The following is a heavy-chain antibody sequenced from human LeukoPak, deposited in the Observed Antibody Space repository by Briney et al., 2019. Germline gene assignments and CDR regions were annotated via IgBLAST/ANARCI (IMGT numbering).Heavy chain of an antibody. CDR1: GYTFAGYY. Sequence: GASVKVSFKASGYTFAGYYMHWVRQAPGQGLEWMGWINPNSGGTNYAQKFQGRVTMTRDTSISTAYMELSRLRSDDTAVYYCARGPLALWFGELSSDPWGQGTLVTVSS. CDR3: ARGPLALWFGELSSDP. V-gene: IGHV1-2*02. CDR2: INPNSGGT. J-gene: IGHJ5*02. D-gene: IGHD3-10*01.